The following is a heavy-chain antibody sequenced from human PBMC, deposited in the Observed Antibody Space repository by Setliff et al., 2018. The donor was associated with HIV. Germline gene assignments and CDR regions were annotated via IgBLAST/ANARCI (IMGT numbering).Heavy chain of an antibody. D-gene: IGHD5-18*01. Sequence: SVTLSLTCTVSGGTISSSYWTWTRQPQVKGLEWFGNIHYSGSTKYNPFLKSRVTISVDTSKKQFSLKLSSVTAADTAVYYCARRQQLWLLYAFDIWGQGTMVTVSS. CDR3: ARRQQLWLLYAFDI. CDR1: GGTISSSY. V-gene: IGHV4-59*08. CDR2: IHYSGST. J-gene: IGHJ3*02.